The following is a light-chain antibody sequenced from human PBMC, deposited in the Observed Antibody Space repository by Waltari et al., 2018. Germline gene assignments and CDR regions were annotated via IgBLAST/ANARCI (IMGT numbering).Light chain of an antibody. CDR2: KDS. V-gene: IGLV3-25*03. CDR3: QSADREDTYVV. J-gene: IGLJ2*01. CDR1: ALPKQY. Sequence: SYELTQPPSVSVSPGQTAGITCPGDALPKQYAYWYQQKPGQAPVLGLYKDSERPPGIPERFSGSSSGTTFTLTIRGVQAEDEAYYYCQSADREDTYVVFGGGTKLTVL.